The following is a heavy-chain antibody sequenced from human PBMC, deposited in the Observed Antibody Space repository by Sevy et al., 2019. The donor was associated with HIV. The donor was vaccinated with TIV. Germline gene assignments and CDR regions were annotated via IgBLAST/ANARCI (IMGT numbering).Heavy chain of an antibody. Sequence: GGSLRLSCAASGFTFSKYGMHWVRQAPGKGLERVALIWYDGSNKNYADSVKGGFTISRDDSKNTLYLQMNSLRAEDTAVYYCVTGAAYYASSGANCDYWGQGTLVTVSS. J-gene: IGHJ4*02. CDR3: VTGAAYYASSGANCDY. CDR2: IWYDGSNK. D-gene: IGHD3-22*01. CDR1: GFTFSKYG. V-gene: IGHV3-33*01.